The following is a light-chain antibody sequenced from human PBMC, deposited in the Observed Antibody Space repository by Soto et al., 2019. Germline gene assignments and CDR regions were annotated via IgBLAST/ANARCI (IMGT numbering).Light chain of an antibody. CDR3: ETWDSNTRV. J-gene: IGLJ3*02. CDR1: SGHSNYV. Sequence: QLVLTQSSSASASLGSSVKLTCTLSSGHSNYVIAWHQRRPGKAPRYLMKLEGSGSYNKGSGVPDHFSGSSSGADRYLTISDLLFEDEADYYCETWDSNTRVFGGGTKLTVL. V-gene: IGLV4-60*02. CDR2: LEGSGSY.